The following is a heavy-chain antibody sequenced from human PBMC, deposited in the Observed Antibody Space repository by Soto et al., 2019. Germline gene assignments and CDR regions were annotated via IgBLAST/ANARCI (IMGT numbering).Heavy chain of an antibody. CDR1: GFTFNNYG. CDR3: ARRQIPPPTRGAANARGGMDV. J-gene: IGHJ6*02. CDR2: IWNDGSNN. V-gene: IGHV3-33*01. Sequence: QVQLVESGGGVVQPGRSPRLSCAASGFTFNNYGMHWVRQAPGKGLEWLAVIWNDGSNNYYANSVKGRFTISRDNSKNKLYLQMSSLRAEDTAVYYCARRQIPPPTRGAANARGGMDVWGHGTTVTVSS. D-gene: IGHD6-13*01.